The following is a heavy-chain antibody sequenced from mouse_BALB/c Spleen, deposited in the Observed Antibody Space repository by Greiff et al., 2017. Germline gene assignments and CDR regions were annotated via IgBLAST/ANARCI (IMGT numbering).Heavy chain of an antibody. D-gene: IGHD2-2*01. CDR3: AKGELSYGYDEFAY. CDR1: GYTFTSYW. J-gene: IGHJ3*01. V-gene: IGHV1-7*01. Sequence: QVQLQQSGAELAKPGASVKMSCKASGYTFTSYWMHWVKQRPGQGLEWIGYINPSTGYTEYNQKFKDKATLTADKSSSTAYMQLSSLTSEDSAVYYCAKGELSYGYDEFAYWGQGTLVTVSA. CDR2: INPSTGYT.